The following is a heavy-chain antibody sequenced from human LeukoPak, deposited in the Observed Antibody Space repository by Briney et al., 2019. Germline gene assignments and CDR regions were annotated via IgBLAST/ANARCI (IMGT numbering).Heavy chain of an antibody. CDR3: AKGGPRGFSGAGTRQAMDV. CDR1: GGTFDNSP. J-gene: IGHJ6*02. V-gene: IGHV1-69*05. Sequence: SVKVSCKASGGTFDNSPVNWIRQAPGQGLEWMGGYIPLFGTTIYTQQFQGRVAFTTDDSTGTADMDLAGLTSDDTAVYFCAKGGPRGFSGAGTRQAMDVWGQGTTVIVSS. D-gene: IGHD3-10*01. CDR2: YIPLFGTT.